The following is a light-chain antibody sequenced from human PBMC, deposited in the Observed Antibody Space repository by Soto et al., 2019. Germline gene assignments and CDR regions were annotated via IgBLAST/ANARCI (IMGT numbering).Light chain of an antibody. CDR1: RSDLGGYNY. V-gene: IGLV2-8*01. Sequence: QSALTQPPSASGSPGQSVTISCTGTRSDLGGYNYVSWYQHHPGKAPKLMIYEVNKRPSGVPDRFFGSKSGNTASLTVSGLQAEDEADYYCSSYAGGNNVIFGGGTQLTVL. J-gene: IGLJ2*01. CDR2: EVN. CDR3: SSYAGGNNVI.